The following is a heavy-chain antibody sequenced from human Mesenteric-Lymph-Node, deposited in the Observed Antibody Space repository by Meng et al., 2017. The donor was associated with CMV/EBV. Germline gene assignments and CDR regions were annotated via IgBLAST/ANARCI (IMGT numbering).Heavy chain of an antibody. Sequence: SETLSLTCTVSGDSFSDYYWIWIRQPPGKGLEWIGYIYYSGSTNYNPSLKSRVTISVDTSKNQFSLKLSSVTAADTAVYYCAREGWELPSLDYWGQGTLVTVSS. CDR3: AREGWELPSLDY. D-gene: IGHD1-26*01. CDR1: GDSFSDYY. J-gene: IGHJ4*02. V-gene: IGHV4-59*01. CDR2: IYYSGST.